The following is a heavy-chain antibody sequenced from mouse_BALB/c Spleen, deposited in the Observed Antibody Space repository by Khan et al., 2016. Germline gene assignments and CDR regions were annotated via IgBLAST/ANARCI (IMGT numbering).Heavy chain of an antibody. CDR3: ARRHYGSSYDAWFAY. Sequence: QIQLVQSGPELKKPGETVKISCKASGYTFTNYGMNWVKQAPGKGLKWMGWINTYTGEPTYADDFKGRFAFSLETSASTAYLQINNLKNEDTATXSCARRHYGSSYDAWFAYWGQGTLVTVSA. CDR2: INTYTGEP. D-gene: IGHD1-1*01. CDR1: GYTFTNYG. V-gene: IGHV9-3-1*01. J-gene: IGHJ3*01.